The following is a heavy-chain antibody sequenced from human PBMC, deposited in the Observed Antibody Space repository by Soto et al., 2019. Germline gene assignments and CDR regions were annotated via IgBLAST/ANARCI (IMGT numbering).Heavy chain of an antibody. CDR2: VFHTGNT. CDR1: GDSMTRSVW. J-gene: IGHJ4*02. D-gene: IGHD7-27*01. CDR3: ARKAWVRFDY. Sequence: SETLSLTCTVSGDSMTRSVWWTWVRQPPGKGLEWIGEVFHTGNTNYNPSLKSRVTMSVDKSANEFSLKVTSVTAADTAIYYCARKAWVRFDYWGQGALVTVSS. V-gene: IGHV4-4*02.